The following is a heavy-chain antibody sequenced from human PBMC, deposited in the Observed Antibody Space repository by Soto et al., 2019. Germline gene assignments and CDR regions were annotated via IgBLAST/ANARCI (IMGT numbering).Heavy chain of an antibody. CDR2: LIPLFGTT. CDR1: GGTFSGHA. J-gene: IGHJ4*02. V-gene: IGHV1-69*06. Sequence: QVQLVQSGAEVKKPGSSVKVSCEASGGTFSGHAISWVRQAPGQGPEWMGGLIPLFGTTQHAQNFQDRLTIPAEKSTSTAYMELTRLRFEDTAIYYCARGPNWGYRFDSWGQGTLVTVSS. D-gene: IGHD7-27*01. CDR3: ARGPNWGYRFDS.